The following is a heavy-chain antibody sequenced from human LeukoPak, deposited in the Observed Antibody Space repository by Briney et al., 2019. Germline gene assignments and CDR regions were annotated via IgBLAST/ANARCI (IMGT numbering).Heavy chain of an antibody. Sequence: GGSLRLSCSASGFTFSSYAMHWVRQAPGKGLEYVSAISSNGGSRYYAESVKGRFTISRDNSKNTLYLQMSSLRAEDTAVYYCVVQGWVFRAPTQYYFDYWGQGTLVTVSS. J-gene: IGHJ4*02. CDR2: ISSNGGSR. D-gene: IGHD1-1*01. CDR1: GFTFSSYA. V-gene: IGHV3-64D*06. CDR3: VVQGWVFRAPTQYYFDY.